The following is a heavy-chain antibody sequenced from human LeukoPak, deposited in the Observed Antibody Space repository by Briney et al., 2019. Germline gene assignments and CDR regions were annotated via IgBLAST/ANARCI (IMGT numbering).Heavy chain of an antibody. V-gene: IGHV3-21*01. CDR2: ISSSSSYI. CDR3: ARDLGSGYYDY. CDR1: GFTFSSYS. D-gene: IGHD3-3*01. J-gene: IGHJ4*02. Sequence: GGSLRLSCAASGFTFSSYSMNWVRQAPGKGLEWVSSISSSSSYIYYADSVEGRFTISRDNAKNSLYLQMNSLRAEDTAVYYCARDLGSGYYDYWGQGTLVTVSS.